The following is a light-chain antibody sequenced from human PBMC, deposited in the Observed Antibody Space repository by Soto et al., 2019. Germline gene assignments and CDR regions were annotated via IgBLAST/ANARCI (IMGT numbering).Light chain of an antibody. CDR3: SSYVGGNNLI. CDR1: SSDVGGYKY. CDR2: EVD. Sequence: QSALTQPPSASGSPGQSVTISCTGTSSDVGGYKYVSWYQQDPGKAPKLLIYEVDQRPSGVPDRFSGSKSGNTASLTVSWPQAEDEADYYCSSYVGGNNLIFGGGTKLTVL. J-gene: IGLJ2*01. V-gene: IGLV2-8*01.